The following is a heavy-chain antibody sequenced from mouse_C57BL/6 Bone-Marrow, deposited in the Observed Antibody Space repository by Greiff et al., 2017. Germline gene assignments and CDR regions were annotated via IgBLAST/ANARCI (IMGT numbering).Heavy chain of an antibody. V-gene: IGHV1-64*01. J-gene: IGHJ3*01. CDR2: IHPNSGST. CDR3: ALATRGRGFAY. Sequence: VQLQQPGAELVKPGASVKLSCKASGYTFTSYWMHWVKQRPGQGLEWIGMIHPNSGSTNYNEKFKSKATLTVDKSSSTAYMQLSSLTSEDSAVYYCALATRGRGFAYWGQGTRLTVAA. CDR1: GYTFTSYW. D-gene: IGHD1-1*01.